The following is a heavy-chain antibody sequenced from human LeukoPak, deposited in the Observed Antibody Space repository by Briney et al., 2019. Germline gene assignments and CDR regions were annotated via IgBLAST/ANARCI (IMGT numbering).Heavy chain of an antibody. D-gene: IGHD2-2*01. J-gene: IGHJ3*02. V-gene: IGHV4-59*01. CDR3: ARRPRIYCSSTRCHRGAFDI. Sequence: SETLSLTCTVSGGSISSYYWSWIRQPPGKGLEWIGYIYYSGSTNYNPSLKSRVTISVDTSKNQFSLKLSSVTAADTAVYYCARRPRIYCSSTRCHRGAFDIWGQGTMVTVSS. CDR1: GGSISSYY. CDR2: IYYSGST.